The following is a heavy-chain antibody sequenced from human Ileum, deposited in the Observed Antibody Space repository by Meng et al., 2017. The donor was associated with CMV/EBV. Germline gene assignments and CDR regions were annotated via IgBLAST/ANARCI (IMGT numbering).Heavy chain of an antibody. CDR2: INSAGTIT. V-gene: IGHV3-74*01. J-gene: IGHJ4*02. Sequence: EGQRVESWGGLVQPGGSLRLSWAASGFTFNDYWMHWVRQAPGKGLVWVSRINSAGTITTYADSVKGRFTISRDNAKNTLYLQMNSLRAEDTAVYYCARGWVGYDDPIWWGQGTLVTVSS. CDR1: GFTFNDYW. CDR3: ARGWVGYDDPIW. D-gene: IGHD5-12*01.